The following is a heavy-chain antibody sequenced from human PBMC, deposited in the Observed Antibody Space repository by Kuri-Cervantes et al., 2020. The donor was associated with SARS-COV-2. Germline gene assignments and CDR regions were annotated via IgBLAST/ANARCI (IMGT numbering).Heavy chain of an antibody. J-gene: IGHJ3*02. V-gene: IGHV3-30-3*01. CDR3: AREEDGVAASGDDAFDI. CDR1: GFTFSSYA. D-gene: IGHD6-13*01. Sequence: GESLKISCAASGFTFSSYAMHWVRQAPGKGLEWVAVISYDGSNKYYADSVKGRFTISRDNSKNTLYLQLNSLRGEDTAVYYCAREEDGVAASGDDAFDIWGQGTMVTVSS. CDR2: ISYDGSNK.